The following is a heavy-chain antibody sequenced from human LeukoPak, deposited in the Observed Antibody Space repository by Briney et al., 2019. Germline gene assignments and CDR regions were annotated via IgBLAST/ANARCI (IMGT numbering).Heavy chain of an antibody. V-gene: IGHV1-69*01. CDR3: ATSSDAMTSTTFDI. Sequence: SVKVSCNASGGTFSNYVLSWVRQAPGQGLEWMGGIIPIIGTANYAQKFQGRVTFTVDESTSTAYLEVSTLRSEDTALYYCATSSDAMTSTTFDIWGQGTMVSVSS. D-gene: IGHD2-2*01. CDR1: GGTFSNYV. CDR2: IIPIIGTA. J-gene: IGHJ3*02.